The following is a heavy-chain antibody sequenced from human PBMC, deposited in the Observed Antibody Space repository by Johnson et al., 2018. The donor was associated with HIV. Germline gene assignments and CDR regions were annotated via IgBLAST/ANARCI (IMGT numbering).Heavy chain of an antibody. D-gene: IGHD3-10*01. V-gene: IGHV3-23*04. CDR1: AFTFSSYA. CDR2: ISGSGGST. J-gene: IGHJ3*02. CDR3: ARAGKWSGDAFDI. Sequence: VPLVESGGGVLRPGGSLRLSCAASAFTFSSYAMSWVRQAPGKGLEWVSAISGSGGSTYYAGSVKGRFTISRENAKKSLYLQMNSLRAGDTAVYYCARAGKWSGDAFDIWGQGTTVTVSS.